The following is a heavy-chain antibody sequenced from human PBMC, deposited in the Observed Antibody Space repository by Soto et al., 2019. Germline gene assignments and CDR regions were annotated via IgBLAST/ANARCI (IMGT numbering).Heavy chain of an antibody. CDR3: ARDISVDTAGMDAFDI. CDR1: GFTFSSYS. Sequence: GGSLRLSCAASGFTFSSYSMNWVRQAPGKGLEWVSSISSSSYIYYADSVKGRFTISRDNAKNSLYLQMNSLRAEDTAVYYCARDISVDTAGMDAFDIWGQGTMVTVSS. J-gene: IGHJ3*02. D-gene: IGHD5-18*01. V-gene: IGHV3-21*01. CDR2: ISSSSYI.